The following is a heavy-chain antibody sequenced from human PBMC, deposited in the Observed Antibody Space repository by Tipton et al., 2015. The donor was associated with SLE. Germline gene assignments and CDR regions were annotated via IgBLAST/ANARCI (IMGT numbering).Heavy chain of an antibody. V-gene: IGHV4-39*01. J-gene: IGHJ4*02. Sequence: TLSLTCTVSGVSISSADYYWGWIRQPPGKGLEWIGNIYFSGSTYYNPSLKSRVTISVGTSKNQFSLKLGSVTAADTAVYYCARHDPIVVGVDYWGQGTLVTVSS. CDR2: IYFSGST. CDR1: GVSISSADYY. CDR3: ARHDPIVVGVDY. D-gene: IGHD3-22*01.